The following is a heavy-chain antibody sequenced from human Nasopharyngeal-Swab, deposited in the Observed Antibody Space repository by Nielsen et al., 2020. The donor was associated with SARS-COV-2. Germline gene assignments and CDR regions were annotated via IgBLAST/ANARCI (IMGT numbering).Heavy chain of an antibody. CDR2: INAGKGNT. CDR1: GYTLSNYA. V-gene: IGHV1-3*01. J-gene: IGHJ4*02. CDR3: ARVPAVAASRIDY. Sequence: ASVKVSSKASGYTLSNYAMYWVRQAPGQRPEFMGWINAGKGNTIYSQRFQGRVRISRDTSANTVYMELNRLRSEDTAVYYCARVPAVAASRIDYWGQGTLVTVSS. D-gene: IGHD6-19*01.